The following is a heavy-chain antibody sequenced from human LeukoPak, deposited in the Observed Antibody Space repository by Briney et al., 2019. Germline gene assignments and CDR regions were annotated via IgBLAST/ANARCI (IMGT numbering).Heavy chain of an antibody. CDR3: ARTTQDISFDY. Sequence: PSETLSLTCTVSGGSISSYYWSWIRQPPGKGREWRGDIYYSGSTNYNPSLKSRVTISVDTSKTQFSLKLSSVTAADTAVYYCARTTQDISFDYWGQGTLVTVSS. CDR1: GGSISSYY. V-gene: IGHV4-59*01. J-gene: IGHJ4*02. D-gene: IGHD2-15*01. CDR2: IYYSGST.